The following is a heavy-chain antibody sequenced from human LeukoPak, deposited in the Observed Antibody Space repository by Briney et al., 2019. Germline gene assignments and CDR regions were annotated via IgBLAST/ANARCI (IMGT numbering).Heavy chain of an antibody. D-gene: IGHD1-14*01. CDR1: GGSISSGSYY. CDR2: IYTSGST. CDR3: ARDPIPHAFDI. J-gene: IGHJ3*02. V-gene: IGHV4-61*02. Sequence: SQTLSLTCTVSGGSISSGSYYWSWIRQPAGKGLEWIGRIYTSGSTNYNPSLKSRVTISVDTSKNQFSLKLSSVTASDTAVYYCARDPIPHAFDIWGQGTMVTVSS.